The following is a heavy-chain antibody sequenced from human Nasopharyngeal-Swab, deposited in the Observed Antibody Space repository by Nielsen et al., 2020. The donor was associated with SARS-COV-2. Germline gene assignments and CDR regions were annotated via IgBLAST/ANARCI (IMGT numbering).Heavy chain of an antibody. CDR2: ISSIGTTT. CDR1: GFIFDDYY. Sequence: GGSLRLSCAASGFIFDDYYMNWIRQAPGKGLEWVSYISSIGTTTKYADSVKGRFTISRDNAKNSLYLQMSSLRAEDTAVYYCARSPGGVWFAVVEDAFDIWGQGTMVTVSS. V-gene: IGHV3-11*01. CDR3: ARSPGGVWFAVVEDAFDI. D-gene: IGHD3-10*01. J-gene: IGHJ3*02.